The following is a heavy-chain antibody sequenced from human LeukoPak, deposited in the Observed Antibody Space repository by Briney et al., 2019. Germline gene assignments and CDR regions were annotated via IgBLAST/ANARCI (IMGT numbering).Heavy chain of an antibody. J-gene: IGHJ4*02. D-gene: IGHD2-2*01. CDR2: IIPIFGTA. V-gene: IGHV1-69*01. Sequence: SVKVSCKASGGTFSSYAISWVRQAPGQGLEWMGGIIPIFGTANYAQKFQDRVTITADESTSTAYMELSSLRSEDTAVYYCARAYCSSTSCYQAHFDYWGQGTLVTVSS. CDR3: ARAYCSSTSCYQAHFDY. CDR1: GGTFSSYA.